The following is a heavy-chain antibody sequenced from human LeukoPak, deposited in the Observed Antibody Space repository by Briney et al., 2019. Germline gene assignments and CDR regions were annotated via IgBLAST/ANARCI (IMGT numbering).Heavy chain of an antibody. CDR1: GFNFNNAW. CDR3: TTYMAARPDNFGF. CDR2: IKSKTSGGTT. D-gene: IGHD6-6*01. J-gene: IGHJ4*02. V-gene: IGHV3-15*01. Sequence: GGSLRLSCAASGFNFNNAWMSWARQAPGMGLEWVGRIKSKTSGGTTDYAAPVEGRFTISRDDSKNTLFLQMNSLKTEDTAFYYCTTYMAARPDNFGFWGQGTLVTVSS.